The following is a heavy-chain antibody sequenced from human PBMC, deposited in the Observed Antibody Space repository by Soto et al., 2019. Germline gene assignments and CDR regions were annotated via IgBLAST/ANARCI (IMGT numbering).Heavy chain of an antibody. CDR2: IIPILGIA. D-gene: IGHD4-17*01. J-gene: IGHJ2*01. CDR3: AMGHGDWYFDL. V-gene: IGHV1-69*02. CDR1: GGTFSSYT. Sequence: QLQLVQSGAEVKKPGYSVKVSCKASGGTFSSYTISWVRQAPGQGLEWMGRIIPILGIANYAQKCQGRVTVTADKTTSTAYMELSSLKSEDTAVYYCAMGHGDWYFDLWGRGTLVTVSS.